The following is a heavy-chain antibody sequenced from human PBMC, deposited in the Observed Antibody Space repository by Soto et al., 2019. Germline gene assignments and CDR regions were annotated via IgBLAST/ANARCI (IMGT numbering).Heavy chain of an antibody. CDR3: AKVIGDFWSGYDY. D-gene: IGHD3-3*01. CDR1: GFTFSNYA. CDR2: ISGSGGST. Sequence: ASVKVSCAASGFTFSNYAMNWVRQAPGKGLEWVSVISGSGGSTYYADSVKGRFTISRDNSKNTLYLQMNSLRVEDTAVYYCAKVIGDFWSGYDYWGQGTLVTVSS. J-gene: IGHJ4*02. V-gene: IGHV3-23*01.